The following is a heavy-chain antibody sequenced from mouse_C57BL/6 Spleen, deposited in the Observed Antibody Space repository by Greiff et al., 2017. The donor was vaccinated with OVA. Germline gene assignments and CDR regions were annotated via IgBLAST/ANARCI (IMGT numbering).Heavy chain of an antibody. CDR3: ARDGTRDDFDY. V-gene: IGHV1-64*01. CDR2: IHPNSGST. D-gene: IGHD1-1*01. J-gene: IGHJ2*01. CDR1: GYTFTSYW. Sequence: QVQLQQPGAELVKPGASVKLSCKASGYTFTSYWMHWVKQRPGQGLEWIGMIHPNSGSTNDNEKFKSKATLTVDKSSSTAYMQLSSLTSEDSAVYYCARDGTRDDFDYWGQGTTLTVSS.